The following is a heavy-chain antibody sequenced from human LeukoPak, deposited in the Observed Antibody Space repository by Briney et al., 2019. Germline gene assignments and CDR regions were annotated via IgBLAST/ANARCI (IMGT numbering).Heavy chain of an antibody. CDR3: ARDGGGYYFEHAFDI. V-gene: IGHV3-23*01. CDR1: GFTFSSYS. CDR2: ISGSGGST. J-gene: IGHJ3*02. Sequence: GGSLRLSCAASGFTFSSYSMNWVRQAPGKGLEWVSAISGSGGSTYYADSVKGRFTISRDNSKNTLYLQMNSLRAEDTAVYYCARDGGGYYFEHAFDIWGQGTMVTVSS. D-gene: IGHD3-22*01.